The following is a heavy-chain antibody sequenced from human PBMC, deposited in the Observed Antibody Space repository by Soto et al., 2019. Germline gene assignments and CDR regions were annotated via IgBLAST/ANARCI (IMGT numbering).Heavy chain of an antibody. CDR2: IVVGSDNT. CDR3: AAGITVFGAADY. V-gene: IGHV1-58*02. D-gene: IGHD3-3*01. Sequence: QMQLVQSGPEVKKPGTSVKVSCKASGFTFSSSAIQWMRQARGQRLEWIGWIVVGSDNTKYAQKFQERVTITRDMSTSTAYMELSRLRSEDTAVYYCAAGITVFGAADYWGQGTLVTVSS. CDR1: GFTFSSSA. J-gene: IGHJ4*02.